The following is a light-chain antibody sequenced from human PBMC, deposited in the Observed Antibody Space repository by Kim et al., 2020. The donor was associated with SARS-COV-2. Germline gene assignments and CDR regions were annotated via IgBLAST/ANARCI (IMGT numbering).Light chain of an antibody. CDR3: QQTYSAPQVT. CDR1: RNIIEY. V-gene: IGKV1-39*01. CDR2: AAS. J-gene: IGKJ5*01. Sequence: SVGDRVTITCRASRNIIEYLNWYQQKPGRAPKLLIYAASSLQSGVPSRFSGSGSGTDFTLTITSLQPEDFAIYYCQQTYSAPQVTFGQGTRLEIK.